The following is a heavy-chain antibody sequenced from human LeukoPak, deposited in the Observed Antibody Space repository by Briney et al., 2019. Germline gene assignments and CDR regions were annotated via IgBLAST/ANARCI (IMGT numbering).Heavy chain of an antibody. V-gene: IGHV1-46*01. CDR3: AKTEYEPNCSSTSCYSAENEYFQH. D-gene: IGHD2-2*02. Sequence: GASVKVSCKASGYTFTSYYMHWVRQAPGQGLEWMGIINPSGGSTSYAQKFQGRVTMTRDTSTSTVYMELSSLRSEDTAVYYCAKTEYEPNCSSTSCYSAENEYFQHWGQGTLVTVSS. CDR1: GYTFTSYY. J-gene: IGHJ1*01. CDR2: INPSGGST.